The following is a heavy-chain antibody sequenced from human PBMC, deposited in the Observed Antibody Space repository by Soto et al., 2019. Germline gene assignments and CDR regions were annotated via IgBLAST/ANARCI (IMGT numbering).Heavy chain of an antibody. D-gene: IGHD3-10*01. V-gene: IGHV1-69*02. Sequence: QVQLVQSGAEVKKPGSSVKVSCKASGGTFSSYTISWVRQAPGQGLEWMGRIIHILGIASYAQKFQGRVTITPDKSTSTAYMELSSLRSEDTVVYYGAIPGSGRNCPLLWFGELLPVKDSFALRGQGTMVTVSS. J-gene: IGHJ3*01. CDR2: IIHILGIA. CDR1: GGTFSSYT. CDR3: AIPGSGRNCPLLWFGELLPVKDSFAL.